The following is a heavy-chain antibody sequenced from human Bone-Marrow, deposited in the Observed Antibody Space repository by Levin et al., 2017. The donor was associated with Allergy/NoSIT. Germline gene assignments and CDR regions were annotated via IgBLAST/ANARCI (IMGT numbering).Heavy chain of an antibody. J-gene: IGHJ4*02. CDR1: GFTFDDYA. D-gene: IGHD6-6*01. CDR2: VSWDGGST. CDR3: AKAMEASSLFDS. V-gene: IGHV3-43D*03. Sequence: GESLKISCVASGFTFDDYAMHWLRQAPGKGLEWVSLVSWDGGSTYYADSVKGRFSISRDNTKNSLYLHMNSLRPEDTAFYYCAKAMEASSLFDSWGRGTLVTVSS.